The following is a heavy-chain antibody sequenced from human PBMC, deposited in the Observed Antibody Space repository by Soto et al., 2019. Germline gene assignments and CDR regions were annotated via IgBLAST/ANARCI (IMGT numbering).Heavy chain of an antibody. D-gene: IGHD1-26*01. CDR2: IYHSGST. Sequence: QLQLQESGSGLVKPSQTLSLTCAVSGGSISSGGYSWSWIRQPPGKGLEWIGYIYHSGSTYYNPSLKSRVTISVDRSEKQFSLKLSSVTAAGTAVYYCARALFAVGYYYGMDVWGQGTTVNVS. CDR1: GGSISSGGYS. CDR3: ARALFAVGYYYGMDV. J-gene: IGHJ6*02. V-gene: IGHV4-30-2*01.